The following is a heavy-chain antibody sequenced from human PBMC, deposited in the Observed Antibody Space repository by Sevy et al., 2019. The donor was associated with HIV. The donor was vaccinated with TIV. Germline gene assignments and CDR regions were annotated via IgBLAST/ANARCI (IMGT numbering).Heavy chain of an antibody. Sequence: GGSLRLSCAASGFIFDDYTMHWVRQAPGKGLEWVSLISWDGGSTYYADSVKGRFTISRDNSKNSLYLQMNSLRTEDTALYYCAKEGGRAFDYWGQGTLVTVSS. CDR2: ISWDGGST. CDR1: GFIFDDYT. D-gene: IGHD3-16*01. J-gene: IGHJ4*02. CDR3: AKEGGRAFDY. V-gene: IGHV3-43*01.